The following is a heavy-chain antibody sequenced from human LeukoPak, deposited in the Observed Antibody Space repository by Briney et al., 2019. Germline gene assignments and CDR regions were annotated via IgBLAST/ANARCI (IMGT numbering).Heavy chain of an antibody. J-gene: IGHJ4*02. D-gene: IGHD6-19*01. CDR1: GYTFTSYD. CDR2: MDPNSGNT. CDR3: ARGQSIAVARN. V-gene: IGHV1-8*01. Sequence: GASVKVSCKASGYTFTSYDINCVRQATGQGLEWMGWMDPNSGNTGYAQKFQGRVTMTRNTSISTAYMELSSLRSEDTAVYYCARGQSIAVARNWGQGTLVTVSS.